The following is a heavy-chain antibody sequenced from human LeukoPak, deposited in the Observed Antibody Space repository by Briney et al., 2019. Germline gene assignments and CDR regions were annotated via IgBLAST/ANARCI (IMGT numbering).Heavy chain of an antibody. D-gene: IGHD2-2*01. Sequence: GGSQRLSCSASGFTFSSYPMHWVRQSPGEGLESFSAISRSGGSTNYADSVKGRFTISRDNSKNTLYLQMRSLRDEDTAVFYCARRSDTSFLDCWGQGTLVTVSS. CDR2: ISRSGGST. V-gene: IGHV3-64D*09. J-gene: IGHJ4*02. CDR1: GFTFSSYP. CDR3: ARRSDTSFLDC.